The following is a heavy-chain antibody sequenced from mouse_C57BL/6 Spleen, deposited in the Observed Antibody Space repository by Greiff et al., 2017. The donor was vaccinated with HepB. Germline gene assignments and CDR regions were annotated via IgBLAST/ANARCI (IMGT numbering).Heavy chain of an antibody. Sequence: VQLKQSGAELVRPGASVKLSCTASGFNIKDYYMHWVKQRPEQGLEWIGRIDPEDGDTEYAPKFQGKATMTADTSSNTAYLQLSSLTSEDTAVYYCTRLPRPHYYAMDYWGQGTSVTVSS. CDR2: IDPEDGDT. CDR3: TRLPRPHYYAMDY. CDR1: GFNIKDYY. V-gene: IGHV14-1*01. D-gene: IGHD1-1*01. J-gene: IGHJ4*01.